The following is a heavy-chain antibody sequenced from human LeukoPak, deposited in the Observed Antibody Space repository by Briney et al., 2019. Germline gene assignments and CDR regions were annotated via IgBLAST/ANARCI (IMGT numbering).Heavy chain of an antibody. CDR2: INPNSGGT. CDR1: GYTFTVYY. Sequence: ASVKVSCKASGYTFTVYYMHWVRQAPGQGLEWMGWINPNSGGTNYAQKFQGRVTMTRDTSISTAYMELSRLRSDDTAVYYCARPSIAAETWFDPWGQGTLVTVSS. V-gene: IGHV1-2*02. J-gene: IGHJ5*02. D-gene: IGHD6-13*01. CDR3: ARPSIAAETWFDP.